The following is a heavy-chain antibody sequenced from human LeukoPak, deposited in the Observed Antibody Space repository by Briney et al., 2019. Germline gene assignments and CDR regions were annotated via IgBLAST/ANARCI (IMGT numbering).Heavy chain of an antibody. J-gene: IGHJ1*01. CDR2: VNPNTGGT. CDR1: GYTFTSYY. D-gene: IGHD3-22*01. Sequence: GASVKVSCKASGYTFTSYYIHWVRQAPGQGLEWMGWVNPNTGGTNYAQKFQGRVTMTRDTSISTAYMELSSLRSEDTAVYYCATEFVGGSGYYSIKYFQHWGQGTLVTVSS. V-gene: IGHV1-2*02. CDR3: ATEFVGGSGYYSIKYFQH.